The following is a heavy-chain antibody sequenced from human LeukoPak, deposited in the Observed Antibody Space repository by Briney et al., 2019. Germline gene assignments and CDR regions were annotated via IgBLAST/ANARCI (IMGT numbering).Heavy chain of an antibody. CDR2: ISGSGGST. CDR3: AKGPNFWLTPIAFDI. Sequence: PGGSLRLSCAASGFTFSNYEMNWVRQAPGKGLEWVSGISGSGGSTYYADSVKGRFTISRDNSKNTLYVQMNSLRAEDTAVYYCAKGPNFWLTPIAFDIWGQGTKVTVSS. V-gene: IGHV3-23*01. D-gene: IGHD3-3*01. CDR1: GFTFSNYE. J-gene: IGHJ3*02.